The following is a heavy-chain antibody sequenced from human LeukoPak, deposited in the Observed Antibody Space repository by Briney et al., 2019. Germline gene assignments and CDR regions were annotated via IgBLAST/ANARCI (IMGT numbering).Heavy chain of an antibody. CDR1: GGTFIIYA. CDR2: IIPIFGTA. D-gene: IGHD2-2*01. CDR3: ARMSGNVVVPAGTLGYYYYYGMDV. Sequence: AVKVSCKASGGTFIIYAISWVRQAPGQGLEWMGGIIPIFGTANYAQKFQGRVTITADKSTSTAYMELSSLRSEDTAVYYCARMSGNVVVPAGTLGYYYYYGMDVWGKGTTVTVSS. J-gene: IGHJ6*04. V-gene: IGHV1-69*06.